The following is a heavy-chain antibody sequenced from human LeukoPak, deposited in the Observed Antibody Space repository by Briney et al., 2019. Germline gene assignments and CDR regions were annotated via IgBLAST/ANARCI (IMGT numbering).Heavy chain of an antibody. CDR2: IIPIFGTA. V-gene: IGHV1-69*13. D-gene: IGHD2-2*01. CDR1: GGTFSSYA. Sequence: GASVKVSCKDSGGTFSSYAISWVRQAPGQGLEWMGGIIPIFGTANYAQKFQGRVTITADESTSTAYMELSSLRSEDTAVYYCARSIVVVPAVNNWFDPWGQGTLVTVSS. CDR3: ARSIVVVPAVNNWFDP. J-gene: IGHJ5*02.